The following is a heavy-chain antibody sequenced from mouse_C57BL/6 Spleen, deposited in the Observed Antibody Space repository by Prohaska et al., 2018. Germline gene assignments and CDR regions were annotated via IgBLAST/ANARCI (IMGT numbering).Heavy chain of an antibody. J-gene: IGHJ3*01. CDR1: GYTFTDYY. CDR3: ARSKSNYPFAY. D-gene: IGHD2-5*01. CDR2: INPNNGGT. Sequence: LKISCKASGYTFTDYYMNWVKQSHGKSLEWIGEINPNNGGTSYNQKFKGNATLTVDKSSSTAYMELRILTSEDSAVYYCARSKSNYPFAYWGQGTLVTVSA. V-gene: IGHV1-26*01.